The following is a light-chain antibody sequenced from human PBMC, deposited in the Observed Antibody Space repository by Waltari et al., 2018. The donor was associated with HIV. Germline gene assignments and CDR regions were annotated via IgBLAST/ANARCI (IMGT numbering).Light chain of an antibody. Sequence: AVVNHEPSLTLSTGGRVTPTRGSGHGMSSSGHHPYWFQQKPGQAPRTLIYDTNNKHSWTPARFSGSLLGGKAALTLSGAQPEDEAKYYCLLSYAGARPVIFGGGTQLTVL. CDR3: LLSYAGARPVI. J-gene: IGLJ2*01. V-gene: IGLV7-46*01. CDR1: HGMSSSGHH. CDR2: DTN.